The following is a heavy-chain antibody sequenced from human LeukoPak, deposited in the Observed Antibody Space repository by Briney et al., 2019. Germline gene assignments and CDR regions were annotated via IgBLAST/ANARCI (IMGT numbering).Heavy chain of an antibody. V-gene: IGHV3-21*04. J-gene: IGHJ4*02. CDR3: AKDRGSGSYYGLFDY. Sequence: GGSLRLSCAASGFTFSSYSMNWVRQAPGKGLEWVSSISSSSSYIYYADSVKGRFTISRDNAKNSLYLQMNSLRAEDTAVYYCAKDRGSGSYYGLFDYWGQGTLVTVSS. D-gene: IGHD1-26*01. CDR2: ISSSSSYI. CDR1: GFTFSSYS.